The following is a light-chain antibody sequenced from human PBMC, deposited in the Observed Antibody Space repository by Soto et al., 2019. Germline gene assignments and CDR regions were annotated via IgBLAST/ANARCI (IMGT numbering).Light chain of an antibody. J-gene: IGKJ1*01. Sequence: EIVMTQAPATLSVSPGERATLSCRARQSVSSNLACYQQKPGQAPRLLIYGASTRATGIPARFSGSGSGTEFTRTISSLQSEDFAVYYCQQYNNWPRWTFGQGTKVEIK. CDR1: QSVSSN. CDR2: GAS. V-gene: IGKV3-15*01. CDR3: QQYNNWPRWT.